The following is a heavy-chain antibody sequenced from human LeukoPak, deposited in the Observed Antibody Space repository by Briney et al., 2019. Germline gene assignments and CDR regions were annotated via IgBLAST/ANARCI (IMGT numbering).Heavy chain of an antibody. D-gene: IGHD5-18*01. V-gene: IGHV4-59*12. CDR3: ARNEGRGYSYGFPTVFDY. Sequence: SETLSLTCTISGGSISSYYWSWIRQPPGKGLEWIGYIYYSGSTYYNPSLKSRVTISVDTSKNQFSLKLSSVTAADTAVYYCARNEGRGYSYGFPTVFDYWGQGTLVTVSS. CDR2: IYYSGST. J-gene: IGHJ4*02. CDR1: GGSISSYY.